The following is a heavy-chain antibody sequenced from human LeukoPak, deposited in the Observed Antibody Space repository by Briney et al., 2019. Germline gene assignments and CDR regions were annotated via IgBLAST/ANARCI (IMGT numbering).Heavy chain of an antibody. V-gene: IGHV4-38-2*02. CDR1: GYSISSGYY. CDR3: ARDYGGNL. CDR2: IYHSGST. Sequence: SETLSLTCTVSGYSISSGYYWGWIRQPPGKGLEWIGSIYHSGSTYYNPSLKSRVTISVDTSKNQFSLKLSSVTAADTAVYYCARDYGGNLWGQGTLVTVSS. D-gene: IGHD4-23*01. J-gene: IGHJ4*02.